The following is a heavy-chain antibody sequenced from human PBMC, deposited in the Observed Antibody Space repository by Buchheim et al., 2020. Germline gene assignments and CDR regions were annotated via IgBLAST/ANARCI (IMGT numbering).Heavy chain of an antibody. CDR2: INGDGRST. V-gene: IGHV3-74*01. CDR3: ARYSTTAPFDY. Sequence: EVQLVESGGSLVQPGGSLRLSCAASGFTFSSNSMHWVRQTPGKGLVWVSQINGDGRSTNYADSVKGRFTISRDNAKNTLYLQMNSLRAEDTAVYYCARYSTTAPFDYWGQGTL. D-gene: IGHD4-17*01. J-gene: IGHJ4*02. CDR1: GFTFSSNS.